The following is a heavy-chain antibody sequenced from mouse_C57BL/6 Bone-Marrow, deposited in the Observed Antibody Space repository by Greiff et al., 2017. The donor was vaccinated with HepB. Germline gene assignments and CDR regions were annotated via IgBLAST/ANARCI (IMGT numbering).Heavy chain of an antibody. V-gene: IGHV1-64*01. CDR1: GYTFTSYW. CDR3: ATGSSYRWYFDV. D-gene: IGHD1-1*01. J-gene: IGHJ1*03. CDR2: IHPNSGST. Sequence: VQLQQPGAELVKPGASVKVSCKASGYTFTSYWMHWVKQRPGQGLEWIGMIHPNSGSTNYNEKFKSKATLTVDKSSSTAYMQLSSLTSEDSAVYYCATGSSYRWYFDVWGTGTTVTVSS.